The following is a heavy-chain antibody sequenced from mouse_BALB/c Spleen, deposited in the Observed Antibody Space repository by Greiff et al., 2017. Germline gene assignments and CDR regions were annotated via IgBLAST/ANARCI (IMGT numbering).Heavy chain of an antibody. CDR2: ISDGGSYT. CDR3: ARDRYGSDYAMDY. J-gene: IGHJ4*01. CDR1: GFTFSDYY. V-gene: IGHV5-4*02. D-gene: IGHD2-14*01. Sequence: EVKVVESGGGLVKPGGSLKLSCAASGFTFSDYYMYWVRQTPEKRLEWVATISDGGSYTYYPDSVKGRFTISRDNAKNNLYLQMSSLKSEDTAMYYCARDRYGSDYAMDYWGQGTSVTVSS.